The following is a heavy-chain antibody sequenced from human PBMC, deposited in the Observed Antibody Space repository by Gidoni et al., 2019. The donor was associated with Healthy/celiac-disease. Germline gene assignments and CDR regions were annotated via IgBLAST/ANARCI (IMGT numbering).Heavy chain of an antibody. CDR3: AKDIVRRVCSSTSCYTYYYYGMDV. Sequence: EVQLVESGGGLVQPGRSMRLSCAASGFTFDDYAMPWVRQAPGKGLDWVSGISWNSGSIGYADSVKGRFTISRDNAKNSLYLQMNSLRAEDTALYYCAKDIVRRVCSSTSCYTYYYYGMDVWGQGTTVTVSS. CDR2: ISWNSGSI. J-gene: IGHJ6*02. CDR1: GFTFDDYA. V-gene: IGHV3-9*01. D-gene: IGHD2-2*02.